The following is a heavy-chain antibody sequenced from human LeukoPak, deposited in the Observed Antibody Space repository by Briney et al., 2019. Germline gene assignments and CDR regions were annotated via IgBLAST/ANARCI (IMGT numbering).Heavy chain of an antibody. CDR1: GFAFSSCA. D-gene: IGHD1-26*01. V-gene: IGHV3-23*01. J-gene: IGHJ5*02. CDR2: ISAGGGGT. Sequence: GGSLRLSCEASGFAFSSCAMGWVRQAPGKGLEWVSGISAGGGGTYYADSVKGRFTISRDNSKNTLYLQMNSLRVEDTAVYYCAKAITTTIRAFDPWGQGTLVTVSS. CDR3: AKAITTTIRAFDP.